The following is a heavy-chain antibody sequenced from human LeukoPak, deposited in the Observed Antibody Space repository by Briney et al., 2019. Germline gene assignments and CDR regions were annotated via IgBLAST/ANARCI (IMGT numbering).Heavy chain of an antibody. D-gene: IGHD3-10*01. CDR3: ARRKDYYGSGAPYFDY. CDR2: IYTSGST. V-gene: IGHV4-4*07. CDR1: GGSISSYY. Sequence: SSETLSLTCTVSGGSISSYYWSWIRQPAGKGLEWIGRIYTSGSTNYNPSLKSRVTMSVDTSKNQFSLKLSSVTAADTAVYYCARRKDYYGSGAPYFDYWGQGTLVTVSS. J-gene: IGHJ4*02.